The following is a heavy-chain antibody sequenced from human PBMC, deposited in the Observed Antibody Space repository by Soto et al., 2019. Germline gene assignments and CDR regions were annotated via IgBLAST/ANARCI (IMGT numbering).Heavy chain of an antibody. CDR2: IYYSGST. J-gene: IGHJ3*02. V-gene: IGHV4-59*01. CDR1: GGSISSYY. D-gene: IGHD3-9*01. CDR3: ARESPYYDILAPNAFDI. Sequence: PSETLSLTCTVSGGSISSYYWSWIRQPPGKGLEWIGYIYYSGSTNYNPSLKRRVTISVDTSKNQFSLKLSSVTAADTAVYYCARESPYYDILAPNAFDIWGQGTMVTVSS.